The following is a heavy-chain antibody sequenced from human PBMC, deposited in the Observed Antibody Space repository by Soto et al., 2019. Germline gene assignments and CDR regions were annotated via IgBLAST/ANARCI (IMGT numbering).Heavy chain of an antibody. D-gene: IGHD1-26*01. J-gene: IGHJ4*02. CDR1: GFTFSSYG. Sequence: QVQLVESGGGVVQPGRSLRLSCAASGFTFSSYGMHWVRQAPGKGLEWVAVISYDGSNKYYADSVKGRFTISRDNSKNTLYLQMNSLRAEDTAVYYCAKDLKGEWELIDYWGQGTLVTVSS. V-gene: IGHV3-30*18. CDR2: ISYDGSNK. CDR3: AKDLKGEWELIDY.